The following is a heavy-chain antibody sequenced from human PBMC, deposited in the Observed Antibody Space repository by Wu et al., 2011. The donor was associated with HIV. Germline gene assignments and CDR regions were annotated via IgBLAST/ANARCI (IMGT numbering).Heavy chain of an antibody. Sequence: QVQLVQSGAEVKKPGASVKVSCKASGDTTFTSDYMHWVRQAPGQGLEWMGIINPSGGSTSYAQKFQGRVTMTRDTSTSTVYMELSSLRSEDTALYYCARDRIAAANRYFDYWGQGTLVTVSS. D-gene: IGHD6-13*01. J-gene: IGHJ4*02. CDR3: ARDRIAAANRYFDY. CDR2: INPSGGST. CDR1: GDTTFTSDY. V-gene: IGHV1-46*01.